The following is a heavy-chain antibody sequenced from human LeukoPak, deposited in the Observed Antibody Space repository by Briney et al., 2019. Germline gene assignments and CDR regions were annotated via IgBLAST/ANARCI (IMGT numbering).Heavy chain of an antibody. CDR1: GGSISSYY. CDR2: IYYSGST. Sequence: SETLSLTCTVSGGSISSYYWSWIRQPPGKGLEWIGYIYYSGSTNYNPSLKSRVTISVDTSKNQFSLKLSSVTAADTAVYYCARAGGSYGDAFDIWGQGTMVTVSS. J-gene: IGHJ3*02. CDR3: ARAGGSYGDAFDI. V-gene: IGHV4-59*01. D-gene: IGHD1-26*01.